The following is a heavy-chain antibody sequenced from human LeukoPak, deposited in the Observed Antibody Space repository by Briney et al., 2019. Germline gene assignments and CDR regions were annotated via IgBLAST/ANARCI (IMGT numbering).Heavy chain of an antibody. D-gene: IGHD3-22*01. J-gene: IGHJ5*02. CDR3: AREKGDYYDSSGYSPDNWFDP. V-gene: IGHV4-38-2*02. Sequence: SETLSLTCTVSGYSISSGYYWGWTRQPPGKGLEWIGSIYHSGSTYYNPSLKSRVTISVDTSKNQFSLKLSSVTAADTAVYYCAREKGDYYDSSGYSPDNWFDPWGQGTLVTVSS. CDR1: GYSISSGYY. CDR2: IYHSGST.